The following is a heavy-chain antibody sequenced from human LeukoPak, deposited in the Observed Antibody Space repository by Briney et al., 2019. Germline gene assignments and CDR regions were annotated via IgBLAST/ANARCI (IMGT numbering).Heavy chain of an antibody. Sequence: GGSLRLSCAASGFTFRTYAMSWVRQAPGKGLEWISYISTTGTTIHYADSVKGRFAISRVNAKSSLYLQMNSLRDEDTAVYYCARVWQDYSGVDYWGQGTLVTVSS. CDR2: ISTTGTTI. J-gene: IGHJ4*02. CDR1: GFTFRTYA. V-gene: IGHV3-48*02. CDR3: ARVWQDYSGVDY. D-gene: IGHD2-21*01.